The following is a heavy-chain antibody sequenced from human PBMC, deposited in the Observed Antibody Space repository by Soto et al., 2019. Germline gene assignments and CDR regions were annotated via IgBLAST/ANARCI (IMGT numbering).Heavy chain of an antibody. Sequence: PEGSLRRSCAASAFTSSSYGMHWVHQDPGKGLEWVAGISYDGSNKYYADSVKGRFTISRDNAKTTLYLQMNSPRAEDTAVYYCADGFWPWLTNYCMGVWRQGTTGT. D-gene: IGHD3-3*01. CDR2: ISYDGSNK. CDR1: AFTSSSYG. J-gene: IGHJ6*01. CDR3: ADGFWPWLTNYCMGV. V-gene: IGHV3-30*03.